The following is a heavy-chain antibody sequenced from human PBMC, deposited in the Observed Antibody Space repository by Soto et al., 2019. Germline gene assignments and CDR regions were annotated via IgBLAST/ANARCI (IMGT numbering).Heavy chain of an antibody. CDR1: GFTFSSYG. CDR2: VANDGSNQ. J-gene: IGHJ4*02. CDR3: ARSSGGSSWYPPDY. Sequence: QVQLVESGGGVVQPGRSLRLSCAASGFTFSSYGMQWVRQSPGEGPEWVAIVANDGSNQYYAESVKGRFTISRDNSKKTVFLEMDSMRPEETAVYYCARSSGGSSWYPPDYWGQGTLVTVSS. D-gene: IGHD6-13*01. V-gene: IGHV3-30*03.